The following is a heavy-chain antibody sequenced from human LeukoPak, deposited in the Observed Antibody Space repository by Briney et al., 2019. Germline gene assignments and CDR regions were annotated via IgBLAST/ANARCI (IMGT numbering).Heavy chain of an antibody. CDR2: IYYSGST. Sequence: PSETLSLTCTVSGGSISSYYWSWIRQPPGKGLEWIGYIYYSGSTNYNPSLKSRVTISVDTSKNQFSLKLSSVTAADTAVYYCARVGLFCGGDCYPGYFDYWGQGTLVTVSS. CDR3: ARVGLFCGGDCYPGYFDY. J-gene: IGHJ4*02. D-gene: IGHD2-21*02. V-gene: IGHV4-59*01. CDR1: GGSISSYY.